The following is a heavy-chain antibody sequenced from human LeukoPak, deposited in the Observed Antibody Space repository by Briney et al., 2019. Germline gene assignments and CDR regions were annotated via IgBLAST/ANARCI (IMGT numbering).Heavy chain of an antibody. CDR1: GFTFSSYV. Sequence: GGSLRLSCAASGFTFSSYVMHWVRQAPGKGLEWVAVISYDGSNKYYADSVKGRFTISRDNSKNTLYLQMNSLRAEDTAVYYCAKDPRRYSRTGGYFDYWGQGTLVTVSS. V-gene: IGHV3-30*19. CDR3: AKDPRRYSRTGGYFDY. CDR2: ISYDGSNK. D-gene: IGHD6-13*01. J-gene: IGHJ4*02.